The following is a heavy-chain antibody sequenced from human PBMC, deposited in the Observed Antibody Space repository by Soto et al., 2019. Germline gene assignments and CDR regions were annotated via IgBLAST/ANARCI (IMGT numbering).Heavy chain of an antibody. CDR1: GFTFDDYA. J-gene: IGHJ6*03. CDR2: ISWNSGSI. V-gene: IGHV3-9*01. CDR3: ARTVPYYYYYMDV. D-gene: IGHD2-2*01. Sequence: PGGSLRLSCAASGFTFDDYAMHWVRQAPGKGLEWVSGISWNSGSIGYADSVKGRFTISRDNAKNSLYLQMNSLRAEDTALYYCARTVPYYYYYMDVWGKGTTVTVSS.